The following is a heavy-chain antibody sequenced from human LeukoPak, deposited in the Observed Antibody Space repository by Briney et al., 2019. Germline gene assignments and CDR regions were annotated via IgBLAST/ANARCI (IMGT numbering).Heavy chain of an antibody. CDR3: ARRLPRLQQKWFDP. CDR1: GGSISSSGYY. V-gene: IGHV4-39*01. CDR2: ISYTGST. Sequence: PSETLSLTCTVSGGSISSSGYYWGWIRQPPGKGLEWIGSISYTGSTYYNPSLRSRLTIAVDTSKNQFSLKLSSVTAADTALYYCARRLPRLQQKWFDPWGQGTLATVAS. J-gene: IGHJ5*02.